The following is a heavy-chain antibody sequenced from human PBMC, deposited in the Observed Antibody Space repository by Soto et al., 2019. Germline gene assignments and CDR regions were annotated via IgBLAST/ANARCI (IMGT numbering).Heavy chain of an antibody. J-gene: IGHJ4*02. D-gene: IGHD2-8*02. Sequence: QVQLQESGPGLVKPSETLSLTCTVSGGSITSYYWSWIRQPPGKGLEWIGYIYYSGITDYNPSLKSRVTISVDTSKSQFSLKLSSVTAADTAVYYCARGGGVYYFDYWGQGPLVTVSS. CDR2: IYYSGIT. CDR1: GGSITSYY. CDR3: ARGGGVYYFDY. V-gene: IGHV4-59*01.